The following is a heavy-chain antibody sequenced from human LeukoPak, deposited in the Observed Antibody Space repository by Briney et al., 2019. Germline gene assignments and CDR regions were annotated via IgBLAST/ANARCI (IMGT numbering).Heavy chain of an antibody. CDR2: IYTSGST. CDR1: GGSISSGSYY. D-gene: IGHD2-2*03. V-gene: IGHV4-61*02. Sequence: NPSETLSLTCTVSGGSISSGSYYWSWIRQPAGKGLEWIGRIYTSGSTNYNPSLKSRVTISVDTSKNQFSLKLSSVTAADTAVYYCARDHLGDGYCSSTSCSRYYMDVWGKGTTVTVSS. J-gene: IGHJ6*03. CDR3: ARDHLGDGYCSSTSCSRYYMDV.